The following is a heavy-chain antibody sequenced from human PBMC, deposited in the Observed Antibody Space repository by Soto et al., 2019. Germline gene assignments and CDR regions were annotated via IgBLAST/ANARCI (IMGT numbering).Heavy chain of an antibody. V-gene: IGHV3-64*01. J-gene: IGHJ4*02. CDR2: ISSNGGST. Sequence: GGSLRLSCAASGFTFSHYAMHWVRQAPGKGLEYVSAISSNGGSTYYANSVKGRFTISRDNSKNTLYLQMGSLRAEDMAVYYCARGPGYYFDYWGQGTLVTVSS. CDR3: ARGPGYYFDY. CDR1: GFTFSHYA.